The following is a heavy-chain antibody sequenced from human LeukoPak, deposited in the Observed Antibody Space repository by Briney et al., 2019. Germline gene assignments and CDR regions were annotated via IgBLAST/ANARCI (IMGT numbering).Heavy chain of an antibody. CDR1: GFTFSSYG. V-gene: IGHV3-30*18. D-gene: IGHD4-17*01. Sequence: PGGSLRLSCAASGFTFSSYGMHWVRQAPGKGLEWVAVISYDGSNKYYADSVRGRFTISRDNSKNTLYLQMNSLRAEDTAVYYCAKGDLIQRYTVTTPHDDLDYWGQGTLVTVSS. CDR3: AKGDLIQRYTVTTPHDDLDY. J-gene: IGHJ4*02. CDR2: ISYDGSNK.